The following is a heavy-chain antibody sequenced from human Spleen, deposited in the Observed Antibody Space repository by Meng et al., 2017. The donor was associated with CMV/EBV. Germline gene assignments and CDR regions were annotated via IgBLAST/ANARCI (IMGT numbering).Heavy chain of an antibody. CDR1: GYIFSSYG. CDR2: ISAYNGNT. D-gene: IGHD3-3*01. V-gene: IGHV1-18*01. CDR3: ARDRDTLVFGVITLSPGDY. J-gene: IGHJ4*02. Sequence: ASVKVSCKASGYIFSSYGISWVRQAPGQGLEWMGWISAYNGNTNYAQKLQGRVTMTTDTSTSTAYMELRSLRSDDTAVYYCARDRDTLVFGVITLSPGDYWGQGTLVTVSS.